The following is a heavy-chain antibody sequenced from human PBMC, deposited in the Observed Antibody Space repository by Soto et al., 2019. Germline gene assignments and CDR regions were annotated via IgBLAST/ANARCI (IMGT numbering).Heavy chain of an antibody. J-gene: IGHJ6*02. CDR2: INHSGST. Sequence: PSETLSLTCAVSGGSISSGGYSWSWIRQPPGKGLEWIGEINHSGSTNYNPSLKSRVTISVDTSKNQFSLKLSSVTAADTAVYYCARRIAPRFLEWLFNYGMDVWGQGTTVTVSS. D-gene: IGHD3-3*01. CDR3: ARRIAPRFLEWLFNYGMDV. CDR1: GGSISSGGYS. V-gene: IGHV4-34*01.